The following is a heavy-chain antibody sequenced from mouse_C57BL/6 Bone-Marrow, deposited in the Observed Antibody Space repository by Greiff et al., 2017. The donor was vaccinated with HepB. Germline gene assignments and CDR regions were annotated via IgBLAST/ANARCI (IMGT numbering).Heavy chain of an antibody. D-gene: IGHD2-4*01. CDR2: IWTGGGT. CDR1: GFSLTSYA. CDR3: ARNRVYYDYYYYAMDY. V-gene: IGHV2-9-1*01. J-gene: IGHJ4*01. Sequence: QVQLQQSGPGLVAPSQSLSITCTVSGFSLTSYAISWVRQPPGKGLEWLGVIWTGGGTNYNSALKSRLSISKDNSKSQVFLKMNSLQTDDTARYYCARNRVYYDYYYYAMDYWGQGTSVTVSS.